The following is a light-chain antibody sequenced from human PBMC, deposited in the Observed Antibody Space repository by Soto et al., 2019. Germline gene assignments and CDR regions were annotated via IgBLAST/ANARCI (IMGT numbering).Light chain of an antibody. J-gene: IGKJ5*01. CDR1: QRLSASD. CDR2: GVS. V-gene: IGKV3-20*01. Sequence: IVLTQSPVSLSFSPGQRATLSCSSSQRLSASDIAWYQQKPGQAPKFLIYGVSSRATGIPDRFSGSGSGTDFTLTISRLEPEDFAVYHCQQYGSSPLITFGQGTRLEIK. CDR3: QQYGSSPLIT.